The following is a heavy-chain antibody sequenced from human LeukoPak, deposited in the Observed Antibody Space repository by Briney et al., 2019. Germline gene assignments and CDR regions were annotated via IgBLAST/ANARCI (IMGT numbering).Heavy chain of an antibody. J-gene: IGHJ4*02. CDR2: INPNSGGT. D-gene: IGHD6-13*01. CDR1: GYTFTGYY. Sequence: GASVKVSCKASGYTFTGYYMHWVRQAPGQGLEWMGWINPNSGGTNYAQKFQGRVTMTRDTSISTAYMELSRLRSDDTAVYYCASSAIAAAGLTFDYWGQGTLVTVSS. V-gene: IGHV1-2*02. CDR3: ASSAIAAAGLTFDY.